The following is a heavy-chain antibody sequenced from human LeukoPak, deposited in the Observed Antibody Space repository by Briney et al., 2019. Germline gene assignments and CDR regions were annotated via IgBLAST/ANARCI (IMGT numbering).Heavy chain of an antibody. D-gene: IGHD6-13*01. CDR2: ISYDGNNN. V-gene: IGHV3-30*18. J-gene: IGHJ4*02. Sequence: PGGSLRLSCAASGFTFSSYGMHWVRRAPGKGLEWVAVISYDGNNNNYADSVKGRFTISRDNSKNTLYLQMNSLRAEDTAVYYCAKDPSGYSSSWYPLGYFDFWGQGTLVTVSS. CDR1: GFTFSSYG. CDR3: AKDPSGYSSSWYPLGYFDF.